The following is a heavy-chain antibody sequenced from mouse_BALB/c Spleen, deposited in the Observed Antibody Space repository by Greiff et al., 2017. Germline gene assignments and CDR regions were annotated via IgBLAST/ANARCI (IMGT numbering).Heavy chain of an antibody. V-gene: IGHV5-6-3*01. CDR2: INSNGGST. Sequence: EVQLQQSGGGLVQPGGSLKLSCAASGFTFSSYGMSWVRQTPDKRLELVATINSNGGSTYYPDSVKGRFTISRDNAKNTLYLQMSSLKSEDTAMYYCASSFYAMDYWGQGTSVTVSS. J-gene: IGHJ4*01. CDR3: ASSFYAMDY. CDR1: GFTFSSYG.